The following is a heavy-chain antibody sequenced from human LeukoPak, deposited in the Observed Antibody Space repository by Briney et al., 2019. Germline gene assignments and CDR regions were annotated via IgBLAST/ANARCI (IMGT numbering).Heavy chain of an antibody. J-gene: IGHJ4*02. CDR2: ISYDGSNK. CDR1: GFTFSSYG. V-gene: IGHV3-30*18. Sequence: PGGSLRLSCAASGFTFSSYGMHWVRQAPGKGLEWVAVISYDGSNKYYADSVKGRFTISRDNSKNTLYLQMNSLRAEDTAVYYCAKEWGSSGRVGFDYWGQGTLVTVSS. CDR3: AKEWGSSGRVGFDY. D-gene: IGHD1-26*01.